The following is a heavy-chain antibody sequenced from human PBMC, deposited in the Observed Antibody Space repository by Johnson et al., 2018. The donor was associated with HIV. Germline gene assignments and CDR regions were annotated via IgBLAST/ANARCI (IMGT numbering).Heavy chain of an antibody. CDR2: ISWDGGST. D-gene: IGHD6-6*01. V-gene: IGHV3-43*01. CDR1: GFTFDDYT. J-gene: IGHJ3*02. CDR3: AKDRIPSIAAFNRDAFDI. Sequence: ELQLVESGGGLVQPGRSLRLSCAASGFTFDDYTMHWVRQAPGKGLEWVSLISWDGGSTYYADSVKGRFTISRDNSKNTLYLQMNSLRAEDTAVYYCAKDRIPSIAAFNRDAFDIWGQGTMVTVSS.